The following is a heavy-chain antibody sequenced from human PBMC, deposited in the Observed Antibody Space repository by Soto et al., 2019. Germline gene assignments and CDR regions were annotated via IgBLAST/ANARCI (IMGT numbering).Heavy chain of an antibody. Sequence: GGSLRLSCAASGFAFSTYNMNWVRQAPGKGLEWVSSIGSSSSYIYYADSVKGRFTISRDNAKNSLYLQMNSLRADDTAVYYCARAPCSGGSCYLGDWFDPWGQGTLVTVSS. CDR2: IGSSSSYI. CDR3: ARAPCSGGSCYLGDWFDP. J-gene: IGHJ5*02. CDR1: GFAFSTYN. D-gene: IGHD2-15*01. V-gene: IGHV3-21*01.